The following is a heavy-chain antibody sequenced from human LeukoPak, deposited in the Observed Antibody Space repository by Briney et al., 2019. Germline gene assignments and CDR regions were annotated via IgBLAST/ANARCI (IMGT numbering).Heavy chain of an antibody. J-gene: IGHJ4*02. V-gene: IGHV3-15*01. CDR2: IQSKTDGGTT. CDR1: GFTFSNAW. D-gene: IGHD2-2*01. CDR3: TSVVVPAVNSPIDY. Sequence: PGGSLRLSCAASGFTFSNAWMSWVRQAPGKGLEWVGRIQSKTDGGTTDYAATVKGRFTISRDDSKTTLYLTMNSLKTEDTAVYYCTSVVVPAVNSPIDYWGQGTLVTVSS.